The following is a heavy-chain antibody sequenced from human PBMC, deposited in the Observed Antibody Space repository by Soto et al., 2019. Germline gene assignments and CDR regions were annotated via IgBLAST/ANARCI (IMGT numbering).Heavy chain of an antibody. J-gene: IGHJ6*02. CDR2: INPNSGGT. CDR1: GYTFTGYY. CDR3: ARDRVTLYDFWSGYRSSGYYYYYYGIDV. Sequence: ASVKVSCKASGYTFTGYYMHWVRQAPGQGLEWMGWINPNSGGTNYSQKLQGWVTMTRDTSISTAYMELSRLRSDDTAVYYCARDRVTLYDFWSGYRSSGYYYYYYGIDVWGQGTTVTVSS. V-gene: IGHV1-2*04. D-gene: IGHD3-3*01.